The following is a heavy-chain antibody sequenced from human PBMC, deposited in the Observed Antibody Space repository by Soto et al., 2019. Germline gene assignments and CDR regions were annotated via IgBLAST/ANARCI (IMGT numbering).Heavy chain of an antibody. CDR3: ARGGIVVVPAAIRRGWFDP. J-gene: IGHJ5*02. CDR1: GGSFSGYY. D-gene: IGHD2-2*01. CDR2: INHSGST. Sequence: ETLSLTCAVYGGSFSGYYCSFIRQPPGKWLEWIVEINHSGSTNYNPSLKSRVTISVDTSKNQFSLKLSSVTAADTAVYYCARGGIVVVPAAIRRGWFDPWGQGTLVTVSS. V-gene: IGHV4-34*01.